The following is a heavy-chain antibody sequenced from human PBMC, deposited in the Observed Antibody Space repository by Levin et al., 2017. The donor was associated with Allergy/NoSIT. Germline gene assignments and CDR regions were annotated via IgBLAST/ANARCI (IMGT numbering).Heavy chain of an antibody. Sequence: PGGSLRLSCASSGFTFSGSAMHWVRQAPGKGLEWVGRIRNSANNYATAYAASVKGRFNISRDDSKNTAYLQMNDLKTEDTAIYYCTRRDENIIADLDYWGQGALVTVSS. J-gene: IGHJ4*02. CDR2: IRNSANNYAT. CDR1: GFTFSGSA. V-gene: IGHV3-73*01. D-gene: IGHD3-3*01. CDR3: TRRDENIIADLDY.